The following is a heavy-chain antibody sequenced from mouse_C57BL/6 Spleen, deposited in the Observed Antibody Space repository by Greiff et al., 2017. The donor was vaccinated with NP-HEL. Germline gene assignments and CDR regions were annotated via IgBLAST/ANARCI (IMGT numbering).Heavy chain of an antibody. V-gene: IGHV10-1*01. Sequence: EVQLVESGGGLVQPKGSLKLSCAASGFSFNTYAMNWVRQAPGKGLEWVARIRSKSNNYATYYADSVKDRFTISRDDSESMLYLQMNNLKTEDTAMYYCVREEVGYAMDYWGQGTSVTVSS. CDR3: VREEVGYAMDY. J-gene: IGHJ4*01. CDR1: GFSFNTYA. CDR2: IRSKSNNYAT. D-gene: IGHD1-1*01.